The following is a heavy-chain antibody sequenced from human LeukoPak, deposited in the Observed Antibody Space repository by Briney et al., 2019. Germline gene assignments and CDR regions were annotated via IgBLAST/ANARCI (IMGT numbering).Heavy chain of an antibody. CDR3: ARGRAAADNYFDY. V-gene: IGHV4-4*02. CDR2: VYHSGTT. CDR1: GDSISSSHW. Sequence: PSGTLSLTCAVSGDSISSSHWWSWVRQPPRKGLEWIGEVYHSGTTNYNPSLKSRVTKSVDKSKNQFSLNLSSVTAADTAVYYCARGRAAADNYFDYWGQGTLVTVSS. J-gene: IGHJ4*02. D-gene: IGHD6-13*01.